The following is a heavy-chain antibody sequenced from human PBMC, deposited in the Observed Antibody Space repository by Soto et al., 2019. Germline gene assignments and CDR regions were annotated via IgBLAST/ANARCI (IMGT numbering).Heavy chain of an antibody. V-gene: IGHV3-30*03. CDR2: ISYDGSNK. D-gene: IGHD6-6*01. CDR3: ALAHEFSDDSSSFGY. J-gene: IGHJ4*02. CDR1: GFTFSSYG. Sequence: PGGSLRLSCAASGFTFSSYGMHWVRQAPGKGLEWVAVISYDGSNKYYADSVKGRFTISRDNSKNTLYLQMNSLRAEDTAVYYCALAHEFSDDSSSFGYWGQGTLVTVSS.